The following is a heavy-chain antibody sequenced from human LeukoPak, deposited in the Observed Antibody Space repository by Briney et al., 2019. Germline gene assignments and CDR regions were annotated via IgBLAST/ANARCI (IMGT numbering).Heavy chain of an antibody. CDR3: AREADYDTWYNYYYMDV. Sequence: GGSLRLSCAASGFTVSSNYMSWVRQAPGKGLEWVANIKQDGSEKYYVDSVKGRFTISRDNAKNSLYLQMNSLRAEDTAVYYCAREADYDTWYNYYYMDVWGKGTTVTVSS. J-gene: IGHJ6*03. D-gene: IGHD3-9*01. V-gene: IGHV3-7*01. CDR1: GFTVSSNY. CDR2: IKQDGSEK.